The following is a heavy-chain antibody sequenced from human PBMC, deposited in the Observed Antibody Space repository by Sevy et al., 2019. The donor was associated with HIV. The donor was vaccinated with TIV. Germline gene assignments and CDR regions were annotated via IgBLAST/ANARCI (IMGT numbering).Heavy chain of an antibody. J-gene: IGHJ6*03. Sequence: ASVKVSCKGSGYSFTSYWIGWVRQMPGKGLEWMGIIYPGDSDTRYSPSFQGQVTISADKSISTAYLQWSSLKASDTAMYYCARTYYYGSGSPREGYYYYMDVWGKGTTVTVSS. CDR1: GYSFTSYW. CDR2: IYPGDSDT. V-gene: IGHV5-51*01. CDR3: ARTYYYGSGSPREGYYYYMDV. D-gene: IGHD3-10*01.